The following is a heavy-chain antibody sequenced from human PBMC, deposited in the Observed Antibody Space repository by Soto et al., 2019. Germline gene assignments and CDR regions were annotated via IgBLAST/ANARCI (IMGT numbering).Heavy chain of an antibody. D-gene: IGHD5-12*01. J-gene: IGHJ6*02. CDR2: IIPIFGTA. Sequence: SVKVSCKASGGTFSSYAISWVRQAPGQGLEWMGGIIPIFGTANYAQKFQGRVTITADESTSTAYMELSSLRSEDTAVYYCGWGNIVATIGPGYYSGMDVWGQGTTVTVSS. CDR1: GGTFSSYA. V-gene: IGHV1-69*13. CDR3: GWGNIVATIGPGYYSGMDV.